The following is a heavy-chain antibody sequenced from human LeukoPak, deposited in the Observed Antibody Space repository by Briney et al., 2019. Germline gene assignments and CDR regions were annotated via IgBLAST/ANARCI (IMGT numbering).Heavy chain of an antibody. D-gene: IGHD5-18*01. Sequence: GASVKVSCKASGYTFTSYAMHWVRQAPGQGLEWMGRIIPIFGIANYAQKFQGRVTITADKSTSTAYMELSSLRSEDTAVYYCARERGEQLWNSFDPWGQGTLVTVSS. CDR2: IIPIFGIA. V-gene: IGHV1-69*04. CDR3: ARERGEQLWNSFDP. CDR1: GYTFTSYA. J-gene: IGHJ5*02.